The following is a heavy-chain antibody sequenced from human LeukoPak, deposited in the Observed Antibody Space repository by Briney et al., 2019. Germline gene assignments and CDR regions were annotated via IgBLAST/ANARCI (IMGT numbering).Heavy chain of an antibody. CDR3: ARTTGGVVVPAAIGYYYYYMDV. V-gene: IGHV1-2*02. CDR1: GYTFTGYY. J-gene: IGHJ6*03. CDR2: INPNSGGT. D-gene: IGHD2-2*01. Sequence: ASVKVSCKASGYTFTGYYMHWVRQAPGQGLEWMRWINPNSGGTNFAQKFQGRVTMTRDPSISTAYMELSRLRSDDTAVYYCARTTGGVVVPAAIGYYYYYMDVGGKGTTVTVSS.